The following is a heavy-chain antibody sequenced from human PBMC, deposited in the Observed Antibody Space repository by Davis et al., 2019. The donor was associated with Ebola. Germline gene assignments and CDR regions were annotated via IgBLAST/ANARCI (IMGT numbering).Heavy chain of an antibody. J-gene: IGHJ6*04. CDR1: GFTFSSYA. V-gene: IGHV3-64*04. Sequence: PGGSLRLSCSASGFTFSSYAMHWVRQAPGKGLEYVSAISSNGGSTYYADSVKGRFTISRDNSKNTLSLQMNSLRAEDTAVYYCARRSGYSYGYEGMDVWGKGTTVTVSS. D-gene: IGHD5-18*01. CDR3: ARRSGYSYGYEGMDV. CDR2: ISSNGGST.